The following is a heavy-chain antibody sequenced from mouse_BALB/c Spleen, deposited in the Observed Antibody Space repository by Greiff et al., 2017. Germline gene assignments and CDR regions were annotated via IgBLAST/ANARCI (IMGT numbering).Heavy chain of an antibody. J-gene: IGHJ2*01. V-gene: IGHV10S3*01. CDR1: GFTFNTNA. CDR2: IRSKSNNYAT. CDR3: VRDLGGSVDY. D-gene: IGHD1-1*01. Sequence: EVQLVETGGGLVQPKGSLKLSCAASGFTFNTNAMNWVRQAPGKGLEWVARIRSKSNNYATYYADSVKDRFTISRDDSQSMLYLQMNNLKTEDTAMYYCVRDLGGSVDYWGQGTTLTVSS.